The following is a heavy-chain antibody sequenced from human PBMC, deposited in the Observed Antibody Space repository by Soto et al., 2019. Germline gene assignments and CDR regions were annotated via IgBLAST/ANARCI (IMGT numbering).Heavy chain of an antibody. V-gene: IGHV4-61*05. D-gene: IGHD2-2*01. CDR1: GGSISRSSYY. Sequence: SETLSLTCTVSGGSISRSSYYWSWIRQPPGEGLEWIGYIYNSVSTNYNPSLKSRVTISVDTSKNQFFLKLSPVTATDTAVYYCARGNIVVPGRWWGDDGVAPLDYGGQGTRVTVSS. CDR3: ARGNIVVPGRWWGDDGVAPLDY. CDR2: IYNSVST. J-gene: IGHJ4*02.